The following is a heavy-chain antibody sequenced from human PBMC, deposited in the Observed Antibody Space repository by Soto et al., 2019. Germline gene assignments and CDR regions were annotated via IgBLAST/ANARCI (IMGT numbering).Heavy chain of an antibody. CDR3: ARGVAAADY. Sequence: QVHLVQSGAELKKPGASVKVSCKASGYIFINYYIHWVRQAPGQGLEWIVIINPNGGSTNYAQKFRGGVTMARATSTSTVYMALSSLSSDDTAVYYCARGVAAADYWGQGTLVTVSS. D-gene: IGHD6-13*01. CDR2: INPNGGST. CDR1: GYIFINYY. V-gene: IGHV1-46*01. J-gene: IGHJ4*02.